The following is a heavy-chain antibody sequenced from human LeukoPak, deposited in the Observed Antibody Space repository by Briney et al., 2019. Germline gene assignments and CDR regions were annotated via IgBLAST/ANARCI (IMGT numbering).Heavy chain of an antibody. J-gene: IGHJ4*02. CDR2: ISGSGGST. CDR1: GFTFSSYA. V-gene: IGHV3-23*01. Sequence: PGGSLRLSCAASGFTFSSYAMSWVRQAPGKGLEWVSAISGSGGSTYYADSVKGRFTISRDNSKNTLYLQMNSLRAEDTAVYYCAKGRAGYCSSGSCYSASDYWGQGTLVTVSS. D-gene: IGHD2-15*01. CDR3: AKGRAGYCSSGSCYSASDY.